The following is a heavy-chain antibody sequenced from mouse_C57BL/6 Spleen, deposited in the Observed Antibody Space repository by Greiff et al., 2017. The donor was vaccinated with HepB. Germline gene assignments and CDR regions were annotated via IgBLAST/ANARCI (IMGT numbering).Heavy chain of an antibody. CDR1: GYSITSGYY. CDR2: ISYDGSN. D-gene: IGHD2-4*01. V-gene: IGHV3-6*01. Sequence: EVQLQESGPGLVKPSQSLSLTCSVTGYSITSGYYWNWIRQFPGNKLEWMGYISYDGSNNYNPSLKNRISITRDTSKNQFFLKLNSVTTEDTATYYCARALYDYGAWFAYWGQGTLVTVAA. J-gene: IGHJ3*01. CDR3: ARALYDYGAWFAY.